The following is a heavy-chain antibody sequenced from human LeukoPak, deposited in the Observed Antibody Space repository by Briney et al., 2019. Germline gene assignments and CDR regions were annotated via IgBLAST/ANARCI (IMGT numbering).Heavy chain of an antibody. J-gene: IGHJ4*02. V-gene: IGHV1-2*02. CDR2: INPNSGGT. CDR1: GYTFTGYY. CDR3: ARDEGYCSSASCSPELDY. D-gene: IGHD2-2*01. Sequence: ASVKVSCKASGYTFTGYYMHWVRQAPGQGLEWMGWINPNSGGTIYAEKFQGRVTMTRDTSISTAYMELSRLRSDDTAVYYCARDEGYCSSASCSPELDYWGQGTLVTVSS.